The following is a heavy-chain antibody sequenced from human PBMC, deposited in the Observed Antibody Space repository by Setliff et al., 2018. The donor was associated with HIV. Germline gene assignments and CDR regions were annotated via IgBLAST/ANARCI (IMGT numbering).Heavy chain of an antibody. CDR2: IYHTGSS. CDR1: GFSISSRYY. J-gene: IGHJ4*02. Sequence: SETLSLTCDVSGFSISSRYYWGWIRQSPGKGLEWIGNIYHTGSSYYNPSLNDRATISLDTSTNQFSLKLISVPAADTAVYYCAKDVLALVISVYGFWGQGIPVTVSS. V-gene: IGHV4-38-2*02. CDR3: AKDVLALVISVYGF. D-gene: IGHD3-22*01.